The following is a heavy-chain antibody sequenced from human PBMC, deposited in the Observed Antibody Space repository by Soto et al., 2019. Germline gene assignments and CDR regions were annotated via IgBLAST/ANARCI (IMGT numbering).Heavy chain of an antibody. D-gene: IGHD3-10*01. CDR2: INPRSGST. V-gene: IGHV1-46*01. J-gene: IGHJ5*02. CDR1: GYTFTSHG. CDR3: ARDSRADYYGSGSYNWFDP. Sequence: GASVTVSCKASGYTFTSHGMSWMRQPPDQRLGWMGIINPRSGSTSYAQKFQGRVTMTRDTSTSTVYMELSSLRSEDTAVYYCARDSRADYYGSGSYNWFDPWGQGTLVTVSS.